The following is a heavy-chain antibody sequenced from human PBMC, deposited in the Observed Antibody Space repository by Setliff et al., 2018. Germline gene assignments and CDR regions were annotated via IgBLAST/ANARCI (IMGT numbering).Heavy chain of an antibody. J-gene: IGHJ6*03. CDR1: GDSISSGSYY. D-gene: IGHD5-18*01. V-gene: IGHV4-61*09. Sequence: PSETLSLTCTVSGDSISSGSYYWTWIRQPAGKGLEWIGHFHTGGSTNYNRSLRSRVSISVDTSKNQFSLKLSSVTAADTAVYYCARGGKESYGRYYYYYYIDVWGKGTTVTVSS. CDR2: FHTGGST. CDR3: ARGGKESYGRYYYYYYIDV.